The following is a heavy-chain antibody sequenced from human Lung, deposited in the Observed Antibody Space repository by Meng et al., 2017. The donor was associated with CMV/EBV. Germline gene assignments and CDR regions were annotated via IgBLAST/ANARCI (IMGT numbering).Heavy chain of an antibody. CDR3: ARDQGSCITTSSRGDAFDI. CDR2: INDDGSEK. Sequence: GESXKISCVASGFTFSSYWMSWVRQAPGKGLEWVANINDDGSEKYYVDSVKGRFTISRDNARKSLYLQMNSLRAEDTAFYYCARDQGSCITTSSRGDAFDIWGQGTMVTVSS. J-gene: IGHJ3*02. D-gene: IGHD2-2*01. V-gene: IGHV3-7*01. CDR1: GFTFSSYW.